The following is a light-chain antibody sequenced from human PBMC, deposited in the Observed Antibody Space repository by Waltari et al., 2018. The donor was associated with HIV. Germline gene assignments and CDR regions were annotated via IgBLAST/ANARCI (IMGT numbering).Light chain of an antibody. CDR1: STDAGGYNY. V-gene: IGLV2-8*01. J-gene: IGLJ2*01. CDR2: EVS. Sequence: QSALTQPPSASGSPGQSVTISCTGTSTDAGGYNYVSWYQQHPGKAPKLMIYEVSKRPSGVPDRFSGSKSGNTASLTVSGLQAEDEADYYCSSYAGSKNLVFGGGTKLTVL. CDR3: SSYAGSKNLV.